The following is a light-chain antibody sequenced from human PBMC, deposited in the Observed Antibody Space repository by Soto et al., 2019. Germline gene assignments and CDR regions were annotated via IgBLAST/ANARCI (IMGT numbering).Light chain of an antibody. Sequence: QSALTQPDSVSGSPGQSITISCTGTSSDVGGYNYVSWYQQHPGKAPKLMIYDGSNRPSGVSNRFSGSKSGNTASLTISGLQAEDEADYYCSSYTSSSTLYVFGTGTKVTVL. V-gene: IGLV2-14*01. J-gene: IGLJ1*01. CDR3: SSYTSSSTLYV. CDR1: SSDVGGYNY. CDR2: DGS.